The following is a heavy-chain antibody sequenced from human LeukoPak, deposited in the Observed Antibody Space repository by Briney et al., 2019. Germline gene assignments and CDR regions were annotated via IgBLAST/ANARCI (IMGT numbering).Heavy chain of an antibody. CDR3: ARDRLDGYNYDYYYYGMDV. J-gene: IGHJ6*02. V-gene: IGHV1-69*13. CDR2: IIPIFGTA. D-gene: IGHD5-24*01. CDR1: GYTFTGYH. Sequence: SVKVSCKASGYTFTGYHMHWVRQAPGQGLEWMGGIIPIFGTANYAQKFQGRVTITADESTSTAYMELSSLRSEDTAVYYCARDRLDGYNYDYYYYGMDVWGQGTTVTVSS.